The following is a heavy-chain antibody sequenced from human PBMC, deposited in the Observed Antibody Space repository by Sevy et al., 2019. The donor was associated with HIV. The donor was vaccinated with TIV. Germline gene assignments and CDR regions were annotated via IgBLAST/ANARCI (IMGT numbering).Heavy chain of an antibody. CDR2: INPNSGGK. CDR1: GYTFTGYY. CDR3: ARGGIAAAGPSYYYYGMDV. V-gene: IGHV1-2*02. J-gene: IGHJ6*02. D-gene: IGHD6-13*01. Sequence: ASVKVSCKASGYTFTGYYMHWVRQAPGQGLEWMGWINPNSGGKNYAQKFQGRVTMTRDTSISTAYMELSRLGSDDTAVYYCARGGIAAAGPSYYYYGMDVWGQGTTVTVSS.